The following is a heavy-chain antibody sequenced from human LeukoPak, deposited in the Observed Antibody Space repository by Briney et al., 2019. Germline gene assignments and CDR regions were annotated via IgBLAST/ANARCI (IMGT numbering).Heavy chain of an antibody. Sequence: ASVKVSCKASGYTFTGYYMHWVRQAPGQGLEWMGRINPNSGGTNYAQKFQGRVTMTRDTSISTAYMELSGLRSDDTAVYYCARVMVASRSYFDYWGQGTLVTVSS. CDR1: GYTFTGYY. D-gene: IGHD2-8*01. CDR2: INPNSGGT. J-gene: IGHJ4*02. V-gene: IGHV1-2*06. CDR3: ARVMVASRSYFDY.